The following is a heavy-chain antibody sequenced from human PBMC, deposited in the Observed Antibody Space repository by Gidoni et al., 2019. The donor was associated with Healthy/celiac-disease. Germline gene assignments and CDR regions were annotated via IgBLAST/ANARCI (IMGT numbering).Heavy chain of an antibody. V-gene: IGHV3-11*01. CDR3: ARVRRSYALINDY. D-gene: IGHD1-26*01. J-gene: IGHJ4*02. CDR2: SSSSGSTI. CDR1: GFPFSDYY. Sequence: QVQLVESGGGLVKPGGSLRLSCAASGFPFSDYYMSWTRQAPGKGLELVSYSSSSGSTIYYADSVKGRFTISRDNAKNSLYLQMNSLRAEDTAVYYCARVRRSYALINDYWGQGTLVTVSS.